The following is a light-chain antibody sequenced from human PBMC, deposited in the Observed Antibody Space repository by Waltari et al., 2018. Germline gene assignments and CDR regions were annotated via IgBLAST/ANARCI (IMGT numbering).Light chain of an antibody. V-gene: IGKV1-5*03. J-gene: IGKJ1*01. CDR3: LQYDAFTWA. Sequence: DIQMTQSLSTLSAYVGVRGTMTCRATQNIGTSLAWYQQKPGKAPSLLIYKASSLQGDVPSRFSGSGSGTVFTLTISSLQPDDFATYHCLQYDAFTWAFGQGTRVEIK. CDR1: QNIGTS. CDR2: KAS.